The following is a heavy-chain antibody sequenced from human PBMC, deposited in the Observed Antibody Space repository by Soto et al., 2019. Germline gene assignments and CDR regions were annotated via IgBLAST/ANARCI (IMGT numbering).Heavy chain of an antibody. V-gene: IGHV3-23*01. CDR1: GFTFSSYA. J-gene: IGHJ4*02. CDR2: ISGSGDFT. Sequence: EVQLLESGGGLVQPGGSLRLSCAASGFTFSSYAMSWVRQAPGKGLEWVSVISGSGDFTFYADSVKGRFTISRDNSKNTRYLQMNSLRAEDTAVYHCAKTQSDILDYWGQGTLDTVPS. D-gene: IGHD3-9*01. CDR3: AKTQSDILDY.